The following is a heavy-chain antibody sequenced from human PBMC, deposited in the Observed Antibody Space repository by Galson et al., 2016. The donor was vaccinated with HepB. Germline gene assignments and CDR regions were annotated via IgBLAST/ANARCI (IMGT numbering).Heavy chain of an antibody. V-gene: IGHV4-39*01. Sequence: ETLSLTCIVSGDSIVNSGYYWGWIRQTPGKGLEWIGSSYYSGSTYYNASLRSRITISVDTSKNQFSLKLSSVTAADTALYFCARHSRHFDVVTGPSPGYFDFWGQGTLVTASS. J-gene: IGHJ4*02. D-gene: IGHD3-9*01. CDR3: ARHSRHFDVVTGPSPGYFDF. CDR2: SYYSGST. CDR1: GDSIVNSGYY.